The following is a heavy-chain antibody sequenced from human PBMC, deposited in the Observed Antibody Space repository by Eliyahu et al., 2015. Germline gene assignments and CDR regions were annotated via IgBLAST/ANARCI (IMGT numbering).Heavy chain of an antibody. D-gene: IGHD6-19*01. V-gene: IGHV1-2*06. CDR1: GYTXXXYY. J-gene: IGHJ5*02. CDR3: ASGDVAVAGTFHWFDP. Sequence: QVQLVQSGAEVKKPGASVKVXCXASGYTXXXYYIHWVRQAPGQGLEWMGRINPNSGGTNSAQNFQGRVTMTRDTSISTAYMELSRLRSDDTAVYYCASGDVAVAGTFHWFDPWGQGTLVTVSS. CDR2: INPNSGGT.